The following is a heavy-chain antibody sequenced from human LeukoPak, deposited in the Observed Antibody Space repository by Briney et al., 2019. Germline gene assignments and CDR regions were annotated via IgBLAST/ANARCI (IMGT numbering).Heavy chain of an antibody. CDR3: ARAWGSYSGYDQNWFDP. D-gene: IGHD5-12*01. CDR2: IYTSGTI. V-gene: IGHV4-4*07. Sequence: SETLSLTCTVSGGSISSYYWSWIRQPAGKGLEWIGHIYTSGTINYNPSLKSRVTMSVDTSKNQFSLKLSSVTAADTAAYYCARAWGSYSGYDQNWFDPWGQGTLVTVSS. J-gene: IGHJ5*02. CDR1: GGSISSYY.